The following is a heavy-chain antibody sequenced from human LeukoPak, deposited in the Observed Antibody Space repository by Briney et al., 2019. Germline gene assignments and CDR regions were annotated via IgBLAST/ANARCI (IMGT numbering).Heavy chain of an antibody. CDR2: IYYSGST. CDR1: GGSISSGGYY. V-gene: IGHV4-31*03. J-gene: IGHJ4*02. CDR3: ARAYGSGNHY. D-gene: IGHD3-10*01. Sequence: PSETLSLTCTVSGGSISSGGYYWSWLRQHPGTGLEWIGYIYYSGSTYYNPSLKSRVTISVDTSKNQFSLKLSSVTAADTAVYYCARAYGSGNHYWGQGTLVTVSS.